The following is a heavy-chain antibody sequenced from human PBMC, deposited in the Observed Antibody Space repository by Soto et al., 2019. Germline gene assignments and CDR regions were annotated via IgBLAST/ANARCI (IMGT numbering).Heavy chain of an antibody. Sequence: LRLSCAASGFTFGSYGMHWVRQAPGKGLEWVAVISYDGSNKYYADSVRGRFTISVDKSTTTAHLQWRSLKASDTAIYYCARLAGYRSGWPLDNWGQGTRVTVSS. CDR2: ISYDGSNK. V-gene: IGHV3-30*03. D-gene: IGHD6-19*01. J-gene: IGHJ4*02. CDR3: ARLAGYRSGWPLDN. CDR1: GFTFGSYG.